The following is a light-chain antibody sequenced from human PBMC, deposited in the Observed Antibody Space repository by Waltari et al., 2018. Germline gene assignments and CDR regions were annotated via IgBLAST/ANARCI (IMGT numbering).Light chain of an antibody. CDR3: QQRTNWPS. CDR2: DAS. J-gene: IGKJ4*01. CDR1: QGISSF. V-gene: IGKV3-11*01. Sequence: IVLTQSPATLSLSPGERATLSCRASQGISSFLAWYQQKPGQAPRLLVYDASNRATGIPARFRGSGCGADFTLTISSLEPEDFAVYYCQQRTNWPSFGGGTRVELK.